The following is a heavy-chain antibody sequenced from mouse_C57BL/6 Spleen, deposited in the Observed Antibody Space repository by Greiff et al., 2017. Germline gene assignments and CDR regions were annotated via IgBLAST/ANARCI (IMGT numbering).Heavy chain of an antibody. D-gene: IGHD1-1*01. J-gene: IGHJ1*03. CDR1: GYTFTSYW. V-gene: IGHV1-69*01. CDR3: ARYYGSSYGYFDV. CDR2: IAPSDSYT. Sequence: QVQLQQPGAELVMPGASVKLSCKASGYTFTSYWMHWVKQRPGQGLAWIGEIAPSDSYTNYNQKFKGQSTLTVDKSSSTAYMLLISLTSEDSAVYYCARYYGSSYGYFDVWGTGTTVTVSS.